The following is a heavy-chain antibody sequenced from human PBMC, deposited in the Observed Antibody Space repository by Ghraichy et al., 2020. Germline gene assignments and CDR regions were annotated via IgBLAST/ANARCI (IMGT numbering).Heavy chain of an antibody. CDR3: AKYMIITAFYYRYGMDV. V-gene: IGHV3-23*01. D-gene: IGHD3-16*01. Sequence: GESLNISCAASGFTFSSYAMSWVRQAPGKGLEWVSAISGSAGSTYYAGSVKGRFTISRDNSKNTLYLQMNSLRAEDTAVYYCAKYMIITAFYYRYGMDVWGQGTTVTVSS. CDR2: ISGSAGST. CDR1: GFTFSSYA. J-gene: IGHJ6*02.